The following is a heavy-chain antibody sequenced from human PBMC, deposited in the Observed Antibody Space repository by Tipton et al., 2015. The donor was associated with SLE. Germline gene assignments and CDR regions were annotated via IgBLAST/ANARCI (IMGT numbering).Heavy chain of an antibody. V-gene: IGHV4-59*01. CDR2: IYYSGST. CDR3: ARDRVVVMGFDP. J-gene: IGHJ5*02. CDR1: GGSISSYY. D-gene: IGHD3-22*01. Sequence: LRLSCTVSGGSISSYYLSWIRQPPGKGLAWIGYIYYSGSTNYNPSLKSRVTISVDTSKNQFSLKLSSVTAADTAVYYCARDRVVVMGFDPWGQGTLVTVSS.